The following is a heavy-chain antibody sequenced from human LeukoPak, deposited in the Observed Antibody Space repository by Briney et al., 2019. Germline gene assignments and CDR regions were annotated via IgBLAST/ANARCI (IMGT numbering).Heavy chain of an antibody. V-gene: IGHV3-23*01. CDR2: ISGIGVNT. CDR1: RFTFNSSA. J-gene: IGHJ4*02. CDR3: VRGTVPLPQSGTVVVPAAVWDPFDS. Sequence: PGGSLRLSCAATRFTFNSSAMSWVRPAPGKGLEWVSTISGIGVNTFYTDSVKGRFPISRDNSKNTLYLQMNSLRAEDTAVYYCVRGTVPLPQSGTVVVPAAVWDPFDSWGQGALVTVSS. D-gene: IGHD2-2*01.